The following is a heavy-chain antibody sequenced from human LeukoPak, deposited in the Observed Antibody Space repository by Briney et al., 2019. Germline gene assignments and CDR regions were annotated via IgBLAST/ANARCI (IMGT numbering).Heavy chain of an antibody. D-gene: IGHD6-6*01. CDR1: GFTVSSNY. J-gene: IGHJ4*02. V-gene: IGHV3-53*01. CDR3: ARDDGASSLLDF. CDR2: IYSGGTT. Sequence: GGSLRLSCAASGFTVSSNYMSWVRQAPGKGLEWVSVIYSGGTTYSADSVKGRFTISRDNSKNTLYLQMNSLRAEDTAVYYCARDDGASSLLDFWGQGTLVTVSS.